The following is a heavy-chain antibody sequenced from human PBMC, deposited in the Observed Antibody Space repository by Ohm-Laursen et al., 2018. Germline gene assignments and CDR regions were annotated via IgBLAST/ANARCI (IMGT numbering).Heavy chain of an antibody. J-gene: IGHJ6*02. CDR1: GYSISSGYY. V-gene: IGHV4-38-2*01. D-gene: IGHD3-3*01. CDR2: IYYSGST. Sequence: SDTLSLTCAVSGYSISSGYYWGWIRQPPGKGLEWIGYIYYSGSTNYNPSLKSRSTISVNTSKNHFSLRLSSVTAADTAVYYCARQDTIFGVGYGMDVWGQGTTVTVSS. CDR3: ARQDTIFGVGYGMDV.